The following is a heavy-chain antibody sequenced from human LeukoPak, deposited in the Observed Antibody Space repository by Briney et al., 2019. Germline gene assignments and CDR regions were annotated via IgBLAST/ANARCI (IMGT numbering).Heavy chain of an antibody. D-gene: IGHD4-17*01. CDR2: IYTSGST. J-gene: IGHJ5*02. V-gene: IGHV4-4*07. CDR1: GGSISSYY. CDR3: ASDTPLHDYGDYGGVAWFDP. Sequence: NPSETLSLTCTVSGGSISSYYWSWIRQPAGKGLEWIGRIYTSGSTNYNPSLKSRVTMSVDTSKNQFSLKLSSVTAADTAVYYCASDTPLHDYGDYGGVAWFDPWGQGTLVTVSS.